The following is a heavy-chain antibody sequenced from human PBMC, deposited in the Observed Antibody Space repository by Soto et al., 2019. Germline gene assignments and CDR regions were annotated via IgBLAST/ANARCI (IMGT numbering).Heavy chain of an antibody. CDR3: ARAPTVTTWHDAFDI. J-gene: IGHJ3*02. V-gene: IGHV1-8*01. Sequence: ASVKVSCKASGYTLTSYDINWVRQATGQGLERKGWMNPNSGNTGYAQKFQGRVTMTRNTSISTAYMELSSLRSEDTAVYYCARAPTVTTWHDAFDIWGQGTMVTVSS. CDR2: MNPNSGNT. D-gene: IGHD4-17*01. CDR1: GYTLTSYD.